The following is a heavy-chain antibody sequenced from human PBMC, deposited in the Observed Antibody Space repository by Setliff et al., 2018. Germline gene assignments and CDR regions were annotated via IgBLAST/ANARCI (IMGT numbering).Heavy chain of an antibody. CDR1: GSTVTESS. CDR2: FDPEDGER. Sequence: ASVKVSCKVSGSTVTESSMHWVRQAPGKGLEWMGGFDPEDGERIYAQHFQGRLTMTEDTSTDTAYMELSSLRVEDTATYYCAKDRVNDGVWDFDSWGQGTLVTVSS. V-gene: IGHV1-24*01. CDR3: AKDRVNDGVWDFDS. D-gene: IGHD2-8*01. J-gene: IGHJ4*02.